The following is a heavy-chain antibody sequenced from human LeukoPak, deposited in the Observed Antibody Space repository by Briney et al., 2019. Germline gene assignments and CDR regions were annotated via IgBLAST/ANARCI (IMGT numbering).Heavy chain of an antibody. Sequence: GGSLRLSCAASGFTFSSNWMHWVRQAPGKGLVWVSRITSDGTDRAYADSVKGRFTVSRDNAKNTLYLQMNSLRAEDTAVYYCVRDFMVERVAYWGQGTLVIVSS. CDR2: ITSDGTDR. CDR1: GFTFSSNW. J-gene: IGHJ4*02. D-gene: IGHD4/OR15-4a*01. V-gene: IGHV3-74*01. CDR3: VRDFMVERVAY.